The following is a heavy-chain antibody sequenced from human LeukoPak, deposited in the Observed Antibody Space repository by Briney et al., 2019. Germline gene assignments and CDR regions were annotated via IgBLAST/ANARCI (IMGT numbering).Heavy chain of an antibody. D-gene: IGHD2-2*01. J-gene: IGHJ5*02. Sequence: ETLSLTCNVSGGSISSSSYYWGWIRQPPGKGLEWIGSIYYSGSTYYNPSLKSRVTISVDTSNNQFSLKLSSVTAADTAVYYCARQEIVAVPAAKDTNWFAPWGQGTLVTVSS. CDR3: ARQEIVAVPAAKDTNWFAP. V-gene: IGHV4-39*01. CDR1: GGSISSSSYY. CDR2: IYYSGST.